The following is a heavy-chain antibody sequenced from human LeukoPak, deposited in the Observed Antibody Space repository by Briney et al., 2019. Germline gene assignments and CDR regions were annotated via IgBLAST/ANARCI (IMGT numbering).Heavy chain of an antibody. CDR3: ARGAAGFDY. J-gene: IGHJ4*02. D-gene: IGHD6-13*01. V-gene: IGHV3-13*04. CDR1: GFTFSSYD. CDR2: IGTVGGT. Sequence: GSLRLSCAAPGFTFSSYDMHWVRQAPGKGLEWVSGIGTVGGTFYVGSVKGRFTISRENAKNSLYLQMNSLRAGDTAVYYCARGAAGFDYWGQGTLVTVSS.